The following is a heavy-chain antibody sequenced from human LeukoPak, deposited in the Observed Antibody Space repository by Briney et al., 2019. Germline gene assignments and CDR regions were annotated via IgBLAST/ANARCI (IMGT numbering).Heavy chain of an antibody. CDR3: ARQYYDYVWGSYPLDY. CDR2: IYYSGST. Sequence: SETLSLTCTVSGGSISSSSYYWGWIRRPPGKGLEWIGSIYYSGSTYYNPSLKSRVTISVDTSKNQFSLKLSSVTAADTAVYYCARQYYDYVWGSYPLDYWGQGTLVTVSS. J-gene: IGHJ4*02. CDR1: GGSISSSSYY. D-gene: IGHD3-16*02. V-gene: IGHV4-39*01.